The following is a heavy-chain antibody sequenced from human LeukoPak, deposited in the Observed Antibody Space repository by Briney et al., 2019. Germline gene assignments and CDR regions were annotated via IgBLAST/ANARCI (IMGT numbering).Heavy chain of an antibody. D-gene: IGHD2-21*02. V-gene: IGHV3-11*01. CDR1: GFTFSDYY. J-gene: IGHJ3*02. CDR3: AGDRASYCGGDCYPDALDI. Sequence: PGGSLRLSCAASGFTFSDYYMSWIRQAPGKGLEWVSYISSSGSTIYYADSVKGRFTISRDNAKNSLYLQMNSLRAEDTAVYYCAGDRASYCGGDCYPDALDIWGQGTMVTVS. CDR2: ISSSGSTI.